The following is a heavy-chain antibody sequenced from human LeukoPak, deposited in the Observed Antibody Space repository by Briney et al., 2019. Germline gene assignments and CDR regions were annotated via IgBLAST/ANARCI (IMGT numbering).Heavy chain of an antibody. Sequence: GGSLRLSCAASGFTFSIYSMDWVRQAPGKGLEWVSSISSSGSYIYYADSLKGRFTISRDNAKNSLYLQMNGLRAEDTAVYYCAREDASSWDYWGQGILVTVSS. CDR1: GFTFSIYS. J-gene: IGHJ4*02. D-gene: IGHD6-13*01. CDR2: ISSSGSYI. V-gene: IGHV3-21*01. CDR3: AREDASSWDY.